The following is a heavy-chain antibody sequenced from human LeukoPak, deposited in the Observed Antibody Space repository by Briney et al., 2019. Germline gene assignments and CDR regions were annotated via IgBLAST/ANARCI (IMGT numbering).Heavy chain of an antibody. CDR3: ARIRSPYDSSEGQPYYFYYGMDV. J-gene: IGHJ6*02. Sequence: ASVKVSCKASGYTFTSYDINWVRQAPGQGLEWMGGIIPLFDTASYAQKFQGRVTITADESTNTAYMELSSLRSEDTAVYYCARIRSPYDSSEGQPYYFYYGMDVWGQGTTVTVSS. CDR2: IIPLFDTA. V-gene: IGHV1-69*13. D-gene: IGHD3-22*01. CDR1: GYTFTSYD.